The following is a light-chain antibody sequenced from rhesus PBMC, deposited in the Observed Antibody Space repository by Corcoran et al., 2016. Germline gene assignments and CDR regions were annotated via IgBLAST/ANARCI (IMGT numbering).Light chain of an antibody. Sequence: DIQMTQSPSSLSASVGDRVTITCRASQGISDSLSWYQQKPGNGLKRLILAASSLESWVPSRFSGSGSGTEFTLTISSLQPEDFAAYYCLQGYSTPFTFGPGTKLDIK. V-gene: IGKV1-36*02. CDR1: QGISDS. J-gene: IGKJ3*01. CDR3: LQGYSTPFT. CDR2: AAS.